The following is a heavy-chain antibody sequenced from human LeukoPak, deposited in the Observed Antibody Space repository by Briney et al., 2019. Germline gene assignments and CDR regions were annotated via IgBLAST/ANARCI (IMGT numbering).Heavy chain of an antibody. Sequence: ASGYTFTSYYMHWVRQAPGKGLEWVAVISYDGSNKYYADSVKGRFTISRDNSKNTLYLQMNSLRAEDTAVYYCARDVPYGSGYDAFDIWGQGTMVTVSS. CDR1: GYTFTSYY. CDR2: ISYDGSNK. CDR3: ARDVPYGSGYDAFDI. D-gene: IGHD3-10*01. V-gene: IGHV3-30-3*01. J-gene: IGHJ3*02.